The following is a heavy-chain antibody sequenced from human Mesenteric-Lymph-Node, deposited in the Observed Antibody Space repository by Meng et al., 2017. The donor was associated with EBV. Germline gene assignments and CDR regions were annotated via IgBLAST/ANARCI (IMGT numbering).Heavy chain of an antibody. D-gene: IGHD2-15*01. CDR2: IYHSGIT. CDR1: GGSISSSNW. V-gene: IGHV4-4*02. J-gene: IGHJ5*02. Sequence: QGQLQQSGPGLVNPAGTLAPTCAVSGGSISSSNWWSWVRQPPGKGLEWIGEIYHSGITNYNPSLSSRVTMSVDKSKNQFSLNLISLTAADTAVYYCASAQCSGGGCPGGSWGQGTLVTVSS. CDR3: ASAQCSGGGCPGGS.